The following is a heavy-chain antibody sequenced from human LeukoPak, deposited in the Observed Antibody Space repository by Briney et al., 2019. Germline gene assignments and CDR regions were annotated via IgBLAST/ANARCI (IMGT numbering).Heavy chain of an antibody. CDR3: ARSDLGTITAGRFNY. D-gene: IGHD5-24*01. Sequence: ASVKVSCKASGCTFTNYGITWVRQAPGQGLEWMGWISGYQGSTKYAQNFQGRVTMTIDTSTSTAYMDLRSLRSDDTAIYFCARSDLGTITAGRFNYWGQGTLVPVSS. V-gene: IGHV1-18*01. CDR2: ISGYQGST. J-gene: IGHJ4*02. CDR1: GCTFTNYG.